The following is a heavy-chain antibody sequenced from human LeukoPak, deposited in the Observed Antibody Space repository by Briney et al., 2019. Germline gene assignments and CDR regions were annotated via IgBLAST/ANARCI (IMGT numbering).Heavy chain of an antibody. CDR3: AREVRGYSYGTGPSLNYYYYYMDV. CDR2: ISSSSSYI. CDR1: EFSVGSNY. V-gene: IGHV3-21*01. D-gene: IGHD5-18*01. Sequence: GGSLRLSCAASEFSVGSNYMTWVRQAPGKGLEWVSSISSSSSYIYYADSVKGRFTISRDNAKNSLYLQMNSLRAEDTAVYYCAREVRGYSYGTGPSLNYYYYYMDVWGKGTTVTVSS. J-gene: IGHJ6*03.